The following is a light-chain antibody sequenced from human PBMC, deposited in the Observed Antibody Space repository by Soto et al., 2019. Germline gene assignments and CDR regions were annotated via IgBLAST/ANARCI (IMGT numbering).Light chain of an antibody. CDR1: STDVGGYNY. V-gene: IGLV2-8*01. Sequence: QSVLTQPPSASGSPGQSVTISCTGTSTDVGGYNYVSWYQQHPGKAPKLMIFEVSKRPSGVPDRFSASKFGNTASLTVSGLQAEDEADYYCASYGGNNNLLFGGGTKLTVL. CDR2: EVS. J-gene: IGLJ2*01. CDR3: ASYGGNNNLL.